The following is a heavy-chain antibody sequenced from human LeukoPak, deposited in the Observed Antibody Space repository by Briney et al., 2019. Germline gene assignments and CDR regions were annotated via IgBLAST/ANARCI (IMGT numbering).Heavy chain of an antibody. D-gene: IGHD6-13*01. CDR2: IYYSGST. V-gene: IGHV4-59*02. J-gene: IGHJ4*02. Sequence: SETLSLTCSVSGASVSSYYWSWIRQPPGKGLEWIGYIYYSGSTNYNPSLKSRVTISVDTSKNQFSLKLSSVTAADTAVYYCASGHGSSWAFDSWGQGSPVTVSS. CDR1: GASVSSYY. CDR3: ASGHGSSWAFDS.